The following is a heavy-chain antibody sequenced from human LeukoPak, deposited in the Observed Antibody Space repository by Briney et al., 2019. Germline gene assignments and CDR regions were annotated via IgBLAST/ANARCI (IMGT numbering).Heavy chain of an antibody. J-gene: IGHJ3*01. CDR3: AREGTKCDAFGL. Sequence: GASVKVSCKASGYTFIGYYMHWVRQAPGQGLEWMGSINPNSGDTNYAQSFQGRVTMTRDTSISTAYMDLSRLKSDDTALYYCAREGTKCDAFGLWGQGTMVTVSS. V-gene: IGHV1-2*02. CDR1: GYTFIGYY. CDR2: INPNSGDT. D-gene: IGHD1-7*01.